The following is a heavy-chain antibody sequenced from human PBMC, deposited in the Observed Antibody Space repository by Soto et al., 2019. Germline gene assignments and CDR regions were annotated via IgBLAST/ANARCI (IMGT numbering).Heavy chain of an antibody. CDR2: IYHSGST. D-gene: IGHD3-10*01. Sequence: QLQLQESGSGLVKPSQTLSLTCAVSGGSISSGGYSWSWIRQPPGKGLEWIGYIYHSGSTYYNPSLKSRVTISVDRSKNQFSLKLSSVTAADTAVYYCARRRYGSGSRDAFDIWGQGTMVTVSS. V-gene: IGHV4-30-2*01. CDR3: ARRRYGSGSRDAFDI. J-gene: IGHJ3*02. CDR1: GGSISSGGYS.